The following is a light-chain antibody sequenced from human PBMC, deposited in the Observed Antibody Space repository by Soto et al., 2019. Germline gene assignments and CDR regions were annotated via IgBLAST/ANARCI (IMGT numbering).Light chain of an antibody. V-gene: IGLV2-14*03. J-gene: IGLJ1*01. CDR1: SSDVSAYNY. CDR3: CSYTISGTYV. CDR2: DVT. Sequence: QSALTQPASVSGSPGQSITISCTGTSSDVSAYNYVSWYKQHPGKAPKLMIYDVTNRPSGVSNRFSGSKSGNTASLTISGLQAEDEADYYCCSYTISGTYVFGGGTKVTVL.